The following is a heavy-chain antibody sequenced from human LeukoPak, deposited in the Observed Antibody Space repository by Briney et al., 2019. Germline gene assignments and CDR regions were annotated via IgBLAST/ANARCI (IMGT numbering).Heavy chain of an antibody. V-gene: IGHV3-21*01. D-gene: IGHD2-21*01. CDR3: VRVDHSLGKTYFDY. Sequence: GGSLRLSCTVSGFTLSSYSLNWVRQAPGKGLEWVSSISSSSSFMYYADSVKGRFTISRDNAKNALYLQMNSLRAEDTAVYYCVRVDHSLGKTYFDYWGQGTLVIVSS. J-gene: IGHJ4*02. CDR1: GFTLSSYS. CDR2: ISSSSSFM.